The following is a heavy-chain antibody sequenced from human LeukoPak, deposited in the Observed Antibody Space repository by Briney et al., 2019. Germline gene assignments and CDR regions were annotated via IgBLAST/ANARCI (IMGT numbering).Heavy chain of an antibody. CDR3: ASQIGREGMDV. J-gene: IGHJ6*02. Sequence: SETLSLTCAVYGGSFSGYYWSWIRQPPEKGLEWIGSIYYSGSTYYNPSLKSRVTILVDTSKNQFSLKLSSVAAADTAVYYCASQIGREGMDVWGQGTTATVSS. CDR2: IYYSGST. D-gene: IGHD2/OR15-2a*01. V-gene: IGHV4-34*01. CDR1: GGSFSGYY.